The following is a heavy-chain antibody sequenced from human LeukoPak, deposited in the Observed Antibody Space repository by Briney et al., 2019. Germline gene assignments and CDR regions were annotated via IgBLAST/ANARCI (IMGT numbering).Heavy chain of an antibody. CDR3: ARADRLHGGPYLIGP. V-gene: IGHV1-2*02. CDR1: GYSFTDYY. CDR2: INPNSGGT. D-gene: IGHD2-21*01. Sequence: ASVKVPCKTSGYSFTDYYMHWVRQAPGQGLEWMGWINPNSGGTSSVQKFQGRVTMTRDTSITTVYMEVSWLTSDDTAIYYCARADRLHGGPYLIGPWGQGTLVTVSS. J-gene: IGHJ5*02.